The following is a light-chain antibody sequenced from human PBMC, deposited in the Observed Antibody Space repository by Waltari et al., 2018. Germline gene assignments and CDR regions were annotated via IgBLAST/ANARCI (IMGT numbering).Light chain of an antibody. CDR1: PSNIGRPL. J-gene: IGLJ2*01. CDR2: STH. CDR3: AAWDGSLNGPI. V-gene: IGLV1-44*01. Sequence: QSVLPQPPSAPGAPAQRVTISCPGSPSNIGRPLVPRFPPLPGPAPHLLIYSTHLRPSGVPDRFSGSKSGTSASLAISGLQSEDEADYYCAAWDGSLNGPIFGGGTKLTVL.